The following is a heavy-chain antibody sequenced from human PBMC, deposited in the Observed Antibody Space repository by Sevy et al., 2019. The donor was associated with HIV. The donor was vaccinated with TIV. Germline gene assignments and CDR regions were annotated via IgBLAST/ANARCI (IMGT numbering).Heavy chain of an antibody. CDR2: IYHSGNT. CDR3: ARVLYASGSYNPMYLDY. V-gene: IGHV4-38-2*01. CDR1: DFSISSDYY. D-gene: IGHD3-10*01. J-gene: IGHJ4*02. Sequence: SETLSLTCAVSDFSISSDYYWGWIRQPPGKGLEWIANIYHSGNTAYNPSLKTRVTISVDTSKNQFSLKLRSVTAADTAVYYCARVLYASGSYNPMYLDYWGQGTLVTVSS.